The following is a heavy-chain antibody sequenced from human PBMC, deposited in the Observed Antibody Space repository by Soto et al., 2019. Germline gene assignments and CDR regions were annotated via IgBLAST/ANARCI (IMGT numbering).Heavy chain of an antibody. CDR3: ATDLSSGLYSSFGY. CDR2: FDPEDGET. CDR1: GYTLTELS. J-gene: IGHJ4*02. D-gene: IGHD6-19*01. V-gene: IGHV1-24*01. Sequence: ASVKVSCKVSGYTLTELSMHWVRQAPGKGIEWMGGFDPEDGETINAQKLQGRVTMTEDSSTDTAYMELSSLRSEDTAVYYCATDLSSGLYSSFGYWGQGSLVSVCS.